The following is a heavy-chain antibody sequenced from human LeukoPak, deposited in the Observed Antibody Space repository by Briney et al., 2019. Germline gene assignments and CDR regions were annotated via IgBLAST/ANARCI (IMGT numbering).Heavy chain of an antibody. CDR3: AKDLSSSSWYVGNFDY. Sequence: GGSLRLSCAASGFTFSSYGMHWVRQAPGKGLEWVAVISYDGSNKYYADSVKGRFTIFRDNSKNTLYLQMNSLRAEDTAVYYCAKDLSSSSWYVGNFDYWGQGTLVTVSS. J-gene: IGHJ4*02. CDR1: GFTFSSYG. CDR2: ISYDGSNK. D-gene: IGHD6-13*01. V-gene: IGHV3-30*18.